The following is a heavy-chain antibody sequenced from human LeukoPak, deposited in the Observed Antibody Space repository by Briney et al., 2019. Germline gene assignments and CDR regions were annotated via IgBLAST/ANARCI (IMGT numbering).Heavy chain of an antibody. V-gene: IGHV3-7*01. CDR1: GFTFRSYW. D-gene: IGHD3-10*01. CDR2: IKQDGSEK. J-gene: IGHJ4*02. Sequence: GGSLRLSXAASGFTFRSYWMSWVRQAPGKGLEWVANIKQDGSEKYYVDSVKGRFTISRDNAKNSLYLQMNSLRAEDTAVYYCARSSGRPLDYWGQGTLVTVSS. CDR3: ARSSGRPLDY.